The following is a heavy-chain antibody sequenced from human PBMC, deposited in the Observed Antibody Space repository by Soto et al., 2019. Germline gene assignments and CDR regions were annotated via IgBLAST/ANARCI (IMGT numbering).Heavy chain of an antibody. V-gene: IGHV4-59*08. J-gene: IGHJ6*02. CDR3: VRQGIGNLHGLVDV. CDR2: VYYDGGS. Sequence: QVQLQESGPGLVKPSETLSLTCTVSGGSIDGRNCAWMRQPPGKGLEWLGYVYYDGGSSYNPSVKSRLTLSMDTSKSQFSLQLRSVTAADTAVYYCVRQGIGNLHGLVDVWGRGTTVTVSS. CDR1: GGSIDGRN. D-gene: IGHD3-10*01.